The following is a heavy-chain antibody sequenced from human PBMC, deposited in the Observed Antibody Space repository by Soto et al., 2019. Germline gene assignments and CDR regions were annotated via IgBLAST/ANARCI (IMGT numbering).Heavy chain of an antibody. D-gene: IGHD3-9*01. CDR1: GGTFSSYT. V-gene: IGHV1-69*02. Sequence: ASVKVSCKASGGTFSSYTISWVRQAPGQGLEWMGRIIPILGIANYAQKFQGRVTITADKSTSTAYMELSSLRSEDTAVYYCARGRHVLRYFDWLRPFDYWGQGTLVTVSS. CDR2: IIPILGIA. CDR3: ARGRHVLRYFDWLRPFDY. J-gene: IGHJ4*02.